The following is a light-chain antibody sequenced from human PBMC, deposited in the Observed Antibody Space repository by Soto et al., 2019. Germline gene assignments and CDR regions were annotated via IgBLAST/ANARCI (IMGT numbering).Light chain of an antibody. J-gene: IGLJ1*01. Sequence: QPVLTQPPSASGTPGQRVTISCSGSSSNVGSNHVYWYQQLPGSAPKLLIYRNNQRPSGVPDRFSGSKSGTSASLAISGLRSEDEADYYCAAWDDSLSGGVFGTGTKVTVL. V-gene: IGLV1-47*01. CDR2: RNN. CDR1: SSNVGSNH. CDR3: AAWDDSLSGGV.